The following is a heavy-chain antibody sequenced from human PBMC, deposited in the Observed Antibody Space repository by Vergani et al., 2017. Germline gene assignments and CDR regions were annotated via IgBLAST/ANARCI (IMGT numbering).Heavy chain of an antibody. CDR2: INPNSGGT. Sequence: QVQLVQSGAEVKKPGASVKVSCKASGYTFTGYYMHWVRQAPGPGLELRGWINPNSGGTNYAQKFQGRVTMTRETSISTAYMELSRLRSDDNAVYYCARVPTYCSSTSCYSGAFNIWGQGTMVTVSS. J-gene: IGHJ3*02. CDR3: ARVPTYCSSTSCYSGAFNI. D-gene: IGHD2-2*01. CDR1: GYTFTGYY. V-gene: IGHV1-2*02.